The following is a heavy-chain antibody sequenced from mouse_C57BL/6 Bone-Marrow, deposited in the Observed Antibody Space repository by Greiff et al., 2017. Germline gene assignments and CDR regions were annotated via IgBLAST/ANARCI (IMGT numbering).Heavy chain of an antibody. CDR2: IDPENGDT. V-gene: IGHV14-4*01. J-gene: IGHJ4*01. CDR1: GFNIKDDY. D-gene: IGHD2-12*01. Sequence: VQLQQSGAELVRPGASVKLSCTASGFNIKDDYMHWVKQRPEQGLEWIGWIDPENGDTEYASKFQGKATITADTSSNTAYLQLSSLTSEDSAVYYCTPPYYIYAMDYWGQGTSGTVSS. CDR3: TPPYYIYAMDY.